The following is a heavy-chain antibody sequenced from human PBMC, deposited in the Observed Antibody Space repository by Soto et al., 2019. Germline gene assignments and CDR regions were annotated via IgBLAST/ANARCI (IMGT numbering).Heavy chain of an antibody. CDR1: GDSVSSNTAA. J-gene: IGHJ4*02. D-gene: IGHD6-19*01. CDR2: TYYRSNWRH. CDR3: ARGVAGSGFDL. V-gene: IGHV6-1*01. Sequence: WQTLSLTCAISGDSVSSNTAAWNWIRSSPSRGLEWLGRTYYRSNWRHDYAVSVRSRITVNPDTSKYHFSLQLNSVAPDDTAVYYCARGVAGSGFDLWGQGTLVTVSS.